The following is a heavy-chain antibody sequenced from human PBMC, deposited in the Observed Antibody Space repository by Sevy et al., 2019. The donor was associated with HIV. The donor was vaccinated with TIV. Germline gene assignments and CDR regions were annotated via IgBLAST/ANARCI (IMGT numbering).Heavy chain of an antibody. CDR1: GFIFSDYY. D-gene: IGHD2-2*01. J-gene: IGHJ4*02. V-gene: IGHV3-30*03. CDR2: ISYDGSNK. Sequence: GGSLRLSCAGSGFIFSDYYMSWIRQAPGKGLEWVAVISYDGSNKYYADSVKGRFTISRDNSKNTLYLQMNSLRAEDTAVYYCARGPDIVVVPAASDYWGQGTLVTVSS. CDR3: ARGPDIVVVPAASDY.